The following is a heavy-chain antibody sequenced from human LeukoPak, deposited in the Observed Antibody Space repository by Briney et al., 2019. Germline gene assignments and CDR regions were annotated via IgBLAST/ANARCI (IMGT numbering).Heavy chain of an antibody. V-gene: IGHV1-2*02. CDR3: AREGRGYYDSSGYFDY. J-gene: IGHJ4*02. CDR1: GYTFTGYY. D-gene: IGHD3-22*01. Sequence: ASVKVSCKASGYTFTGYYMHWVRQAPGQGLEWMGWINPNSGGTNYAQKFQGRVTMTRDTSISTAYMELSRLRSDDTAVYYCAREGRGYYDSSGYFDYWGQGTLVTVSS. CDR2: INPNSGGT.